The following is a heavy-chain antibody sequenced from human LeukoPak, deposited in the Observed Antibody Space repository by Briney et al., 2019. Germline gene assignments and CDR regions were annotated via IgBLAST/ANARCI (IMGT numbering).Heavy chain of an antibody. V-gene: IGHV4-34*01. J-gene: IGHJ4*02. CDR3: ARGSNCSSPRCLFDY. D-gene: IGHD2-2*01. CDR2: INHSGST. Sequence: GEINHSGSTNYNPSLKSRVTISVDTSKNQFSLKLSSVTAADTAVYYCARGSNCSSPRCLFDYWGQGTLVTVSS.